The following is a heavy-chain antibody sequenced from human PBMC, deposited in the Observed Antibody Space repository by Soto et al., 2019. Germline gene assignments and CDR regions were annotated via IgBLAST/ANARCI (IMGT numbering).Heavy chain of an antibody. J-gene: IGHJ4*02. CDR3: ARQHSSSWRFDY. CDR1: GYTFTSYD. Sequence: QVQLVQSGAEVQKPGASVKVSCKASGYTFTSYDINWVRQATGQGLEWMGWMNPNSGNTGYAQKFQGRVTMTRNTSLSTAYMELRSLRSEDTAVYYCARQHSSSWRFDYWGQGTLVTVSS. CDR2: MNPNSGNT. D-gene: IGHD6-13*01. V-gene: IGHV1-8*01.